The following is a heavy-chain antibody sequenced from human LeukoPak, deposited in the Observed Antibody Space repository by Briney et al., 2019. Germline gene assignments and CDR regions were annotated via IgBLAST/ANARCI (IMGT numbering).Heavy chain of an antibody. CDR2: IWYDGSNK. CDR1: GFTFSSYG. Sequence: RAGGSLRLSCAASGFTFSSYGMHWVRQAPGKGLEWVAVIWYDGSNKYYADSVKGRFTISRDNSKNTLYLQMNSLRAEDTAVYYCARELEILPKINWFDPWGQGTLVTVSS. J-gene: IGHJ5*02. CDR3: ARELEILPKINWFDP. V-gene: IGHV3-33*01.